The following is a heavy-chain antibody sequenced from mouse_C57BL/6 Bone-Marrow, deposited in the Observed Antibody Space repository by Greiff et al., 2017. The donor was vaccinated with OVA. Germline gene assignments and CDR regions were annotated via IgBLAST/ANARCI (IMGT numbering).Heavy chain of an antibody. J-gene: IGHJ2*01. D-gene: IGHD2-3*01. V-gene: IGHV1-9*01. CDR2: ILPGSGST. CDR3: ARSWLLRY. Sequence: VQLQQSGAELMKPGASVKLSCKATGYTFTGYWIEWVKQRPGHGLEWIGEILPGSGSTNYNAKFKGKATFTADTSSNTAYMQLSSLTTEDSAIYYCARSWLLRYWGQGTTLTVSS. CDR1: GYTFTGYW.